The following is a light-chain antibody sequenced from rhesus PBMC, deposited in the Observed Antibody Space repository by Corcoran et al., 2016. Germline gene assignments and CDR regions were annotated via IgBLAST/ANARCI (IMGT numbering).Light chain of an antibody. CDR1: SSDVGAYDY. CDR2: EVT. Sequence: QAALTQPPSVSGSPGQSVTISCTGTSSDVGAYDYVSWYQHYPGTAPELMIYEVTERPSGVSDRFSGSKSGNTASLTISGLQPEDEADYFCGSYAGNNAFIFGSGTRLTVL. V-gene: IGLV2-23*02. J-gene: IGLJ1*01. CDR3: GSYAGNNAFI.